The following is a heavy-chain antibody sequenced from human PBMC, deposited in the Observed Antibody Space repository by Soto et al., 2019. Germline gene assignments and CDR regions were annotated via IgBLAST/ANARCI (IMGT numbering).Heavy chain of an antibody. Sequence: QVQLQESGPGLVKPSGTLSLTCAVSGGSISSTNCWTWVRQSPGRGLEWIGEIYHSGTTNYSPSLKGRVNIAEDMSTNHFSLTLISVTAADTAVYYCAFPATADFDYWGKGILVTVSS. CDR2: IYHSGTT. CDR3: AFPATADFDY. D-gene: IGHD6-13*01. J-gene: IGHJ4*02. V-gene: IGHV4-4*02. CDR1: GGSISSTNC.